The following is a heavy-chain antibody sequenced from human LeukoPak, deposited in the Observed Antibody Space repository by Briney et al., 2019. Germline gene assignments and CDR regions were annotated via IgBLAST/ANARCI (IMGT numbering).Heavy chain of an antibody. D-gene: IGHD6-25*01. Sequence: GASVKVSCKASGYTFSGYYMHWVRRAPGQALEWMGWINPNSGGTNYAQKFQGRVTMTTDTSISTAYMELSRLRSDDTAVYYCAASSGENWFDPWGQGTLVTVSS. CDR1: GYTFSGYY. CDR3: AASSGENWFDP. V-gene: IGHV1-2*02. CDR2: INPNSGGT. J-gene: IGHJ5*02.